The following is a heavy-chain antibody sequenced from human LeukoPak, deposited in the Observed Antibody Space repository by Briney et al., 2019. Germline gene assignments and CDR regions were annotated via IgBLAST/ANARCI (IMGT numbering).Heavy chain of an antibody. CDR2: ISSSSSTI. CDR1: GFTFSSYS. CDR3: ARVRQWLHYDAFDI. Sequence: GGSLRLSCAASGFTFSSYSMNWVRQAPGKGLEWVSYISSSSSTIYYADSVKGRFTISRDNAKNSLYLQMNSLRAEDTAVYYSARVRQWLHYDAFDIWGQGTMVTVSS. V-gene: IGHV3-48*01. D-gene: IGHD5-12*01. J-gene: IGHJ3*02.